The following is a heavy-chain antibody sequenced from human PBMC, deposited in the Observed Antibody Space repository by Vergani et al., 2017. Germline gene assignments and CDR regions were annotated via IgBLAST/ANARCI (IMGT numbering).Heavy chain of an antibody. CDR2: IYYSGST. V-gene: IGHV4-59*01. CDR3: ARDLGYCSSTICFSRYRTTYYYYYMDV. Sequence: QVQLQESGPGLVKPSETLSLTCTVSGGSISSYYWSWIRQPPGQGLEWIGNIYYSGSTNYNPTLKSRVTLSVDTSKNQFSLKLSSVTAADTAVYYCARDLGYCSSTICFSRYRTTYYYYYMDVWGKGTTVTVSS. D-gene: IGHD2-2*03. J-gene: IGHJ6*03. CDR1: GGSISSYY.